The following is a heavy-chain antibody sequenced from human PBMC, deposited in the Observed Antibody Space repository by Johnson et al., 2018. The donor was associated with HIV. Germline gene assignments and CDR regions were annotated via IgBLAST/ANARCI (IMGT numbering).Heavy chain of an antibody. Sequence: QVQLVESGGGLVQPGGSLRLSCAASGFIFSMSAMHWVRQAPGKGLEWVTFIHNDGSNKYYADSVKGRFTISRDKSKNTLYLQMNRLRAEETAVYYRAKDGGWPENALDIWGQGTMVTVSS. D-gene: IGHD6-19*01. V-gene: IGHV3-30*02. J-gene: IGHJ3*02. CDR1: GFIFSMSA. CDR2: IHNDGSNK. CDR3: AKDGGWPENALDI.